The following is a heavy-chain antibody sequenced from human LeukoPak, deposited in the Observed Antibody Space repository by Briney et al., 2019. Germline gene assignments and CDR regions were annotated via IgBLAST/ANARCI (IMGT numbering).Heavy chain of an antibody. Sequence: SETLSLTCIVSGGSISSYYWSWIRQPPGKGLEWIGYIYYSGSTNYNPSLKSRVTISVDSSKNQFSLKLSSVTAADTAVYYCARGTAAAEVDYWGQGTLVTVSS. CDR3: ARGTAAAEVDY. D-gene: IGHD6-13*01. CDR2: IYYSGST. CDR1: GGSISSYY. J-gene: IGHJ4*02. V-gene: IGHV4-59*01.